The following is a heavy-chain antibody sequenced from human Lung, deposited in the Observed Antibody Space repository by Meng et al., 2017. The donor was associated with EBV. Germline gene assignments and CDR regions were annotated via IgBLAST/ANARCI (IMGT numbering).Heavy chain of an antibody. V-gene: IGHV4-59*10. CDR1: GGSFSGYY. Sequence: QGHLQEWGAGLLKPSGTRSLTCAFYGGSFSGYYWSWIRQPAGKGLEWIGRIYYTGSTNYNPSLKSRVTMSVDTSKNQFSLKLSSVTAADTAVYYCARGGTSSAPFDYWGQETLVTVSS. CDR2: IYYTGST. CDR3: ARGGTSSAPFDY. J-gene: IGHJ4*02. D-gene: IGHD2-2*01.